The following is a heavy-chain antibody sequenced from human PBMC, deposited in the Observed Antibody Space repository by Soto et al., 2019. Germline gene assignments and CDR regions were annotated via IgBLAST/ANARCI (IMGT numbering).Heavy chain of an antibody. CDR1: GGTFSSYA. Sequence: SVKVSCKASGGTFSSYAISWVRQAPGQGLEWMGGIIPIFGTANYAQKFQGRVTITADESTSTAYMELSSLRSEDTAVYYCARSPDLNYVWGSYRLEQNYWGQGTLVTVSS. J-gene: IGHJ4*02. CDR3: ARSPDLNYVWGSYRLEQNY. CDR2: IIPIFGTA. D-gene: IGHD3-16*02. V-gene: IGHV1-69*13.